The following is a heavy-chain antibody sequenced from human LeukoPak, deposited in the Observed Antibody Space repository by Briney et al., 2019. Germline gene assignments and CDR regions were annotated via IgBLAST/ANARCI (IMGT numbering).Heavy chain of an antibody. V-gene: IGHV3-48*03. CDR2: ISSSGSTI. D-gene: IGHD6-19*01. J-gene: IGHJ4*02. Sequence: GGSLRLSCVVSGFTFSSYEMNWVRQAPGKGLEWVSYISSSGSTIYYADSVKGRFTISRDNSKNMLYLQMNSLGTEDTAVYYCAKDRWGAVASFDYWGQGTLVTVSS. CDR3: AKDRWGAVASFDY. CDR1: GFTFSSYE.